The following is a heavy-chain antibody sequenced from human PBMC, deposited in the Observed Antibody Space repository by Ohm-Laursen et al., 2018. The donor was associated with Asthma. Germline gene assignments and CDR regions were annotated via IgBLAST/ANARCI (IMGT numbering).Heavy chain of an antibody. CDR2: GGSYYDGGLK. V-gene: IGHV3-30-3*01. CDR1: GFTFRSYA. CDR3: ARDRGGYGDLILYYYYYGMDV. J-gene: IGHJ6*02. D-gene: IGHD4-17*01. Sequence: SLRLSCTASGFTFRSYAMHWVRQAPGKGLEWVAVGGSYYDGGLKYYADSVKGRFTISRDNSKNTLYLQMNSLRAEDTAVYYCARDRGGYGDLILYYYYYGMDVWGQGTTVTVSS.